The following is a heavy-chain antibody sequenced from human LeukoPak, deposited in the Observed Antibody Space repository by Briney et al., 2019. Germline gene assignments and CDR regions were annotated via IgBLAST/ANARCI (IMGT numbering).Heavy chain of an antibody. CDR3: ARGVVVAAKNRRGNWFDP. J-gene: IGHJ5*02. Sequence: PSETLSLTCTVSGGSISSYYWSWIRQPPEKGLEWIGYIYYSGSTNYNPSLKSRVTISVDTSKNQFSLKLSSVTAADTAVYYCARGVVVAAKNRRGNWFDPWGQGTLVTVSS. CDR2: IYYSGST. D-gene: IGHD2-15*01. CDR1: GGSISSYY. V-gene: IGHV4-59*01.